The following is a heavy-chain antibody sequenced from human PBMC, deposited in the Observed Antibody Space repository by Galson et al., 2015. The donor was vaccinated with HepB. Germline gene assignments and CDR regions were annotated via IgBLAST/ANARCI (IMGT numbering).Heavy chain of an antibody. D-gene: IGHD4-17*01. Sequence: SLRLSCAASGFTFSSYSMNWVRQAPGKGLEWVSYISSSSSTIYYADSVKGRFTISRDNSKNTLYLQMNSLRAEDTAVYYCAREDMTTVTTGAFDIWGQGTMVTVSS. CDR2: ISSSSSTI. V-gene: IGHV3-48*01. J-gene: IGHJ3*02. CDR3: AREDMTTVTTGAFDI. CDR1: GFTFSSYS.